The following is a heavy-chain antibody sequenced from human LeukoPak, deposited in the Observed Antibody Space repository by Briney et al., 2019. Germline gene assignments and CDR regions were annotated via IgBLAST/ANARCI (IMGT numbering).Heavy chain of an antibody. CDR3: ATNYYASGSHEYFQH. D-gene: IGHD3-10*01. CDR2: ISGSGDTT. V-gene: IGHV3-23*01. Sequence: GGSLRLSCAASGFTFSSYAMSWVRQAPGEGLEWVSVISGSGDTTYYADSVKDRFTISRDNSKNTLYLQMNSLRAEDTAVYYCATNYYASGSHEYFQHWGQGTLVTVSS. J-gene: IGHJ1*01. CDR1: GFTFSSYA.